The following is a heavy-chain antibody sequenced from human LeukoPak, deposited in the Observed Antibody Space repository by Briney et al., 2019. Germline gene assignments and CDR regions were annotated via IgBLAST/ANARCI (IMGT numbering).Heavy chain of an antibody. V-gene: IGHV1-8*03. J-gene: IGHJ4*02. CDR1: VYTFSTYD. CDR2: MNPNSGNT. CDR3: ARAIRYQLLSDY. Sequence: ASVKVSCKTSVYTFSTYDINWVRQAAGQGLEGMGWMNPNSGNTGFAQKFQGRATITRDTSITTAYLELSSLRSEDTAVYYCARAIRYQLLSDYWGQGTLVTVSS. D-gene: IGHD2-2*01.